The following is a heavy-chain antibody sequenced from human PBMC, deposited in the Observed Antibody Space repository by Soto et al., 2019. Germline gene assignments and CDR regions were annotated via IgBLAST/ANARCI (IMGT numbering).Heavy chain of an antibody. CDR2: LIPILGIA. V-gene: IGHV1-69*08. CDR1: GGTFSSYT. CDR3: ARDLPNTSHDYGDYAPFDY. Sequence: QVQLVQSGAEVKKPGSSVKVSCKASGGTFSSYTISWVRQAPGQGLEWMGRLIPILGIANYAQKFQGRVTITADKSTSTAYMELSSLRSEDTAVYYCARDLPNTSHDYGDYAPFDYWGQGTLVTVSS. J-gene: IGHJ4*02. D-gene: IGHD4-17*01.